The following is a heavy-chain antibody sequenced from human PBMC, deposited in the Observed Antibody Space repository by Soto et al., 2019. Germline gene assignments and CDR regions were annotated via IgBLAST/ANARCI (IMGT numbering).Heavy chain of an antibody. CDR3: ARDLEYSSSWYYYYGLDV. CDR2: ISRSGSLN. Sequence: GGSLRLSCAASGFSFSDYSMNWVRQAPGKGLEWLSYISRSGSLNYYADSVKGRFTIFRDNAKNSLYLEMNSVRDEDTAMYYCARDLEYSSSWYYYYGLDVWGHGTTVTVSS. V-gene: IGHV3-48*02. J-gene: IGHJ6*02. CDR1: GFSFSDYS. D-gene: IGHD6-6*01.